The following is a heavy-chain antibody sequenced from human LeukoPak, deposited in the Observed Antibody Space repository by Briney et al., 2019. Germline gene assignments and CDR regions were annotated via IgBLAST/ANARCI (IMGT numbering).Heavy chain of an antibody. CDR2: IYYSGST. V-gene: IGHV4-59*08. D-gene: IGHD3-10*01. CDR3: ARAGYYGSGSYYAPFDY. J-gene: IGHJ4*02. Sequence: PSETLSLTCTVSGGSISSYYWSWIRQPPGKGLEWIGYIYYSGSTNYNPSLKSRVTISVDTSKNQFSLKLSSVTAADTAVYYCARAGYYGSGSYYAPFDYWGQGTLVTVSS. CDR1: GGSISSYY.